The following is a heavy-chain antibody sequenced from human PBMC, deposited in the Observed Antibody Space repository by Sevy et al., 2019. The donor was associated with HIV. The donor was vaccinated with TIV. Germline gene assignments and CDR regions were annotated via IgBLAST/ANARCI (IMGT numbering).Heavy chain of an antibody. V-gene: IGHV4-39*02. CDR1: GASISSNDYY. J-gene: IGHJ4*02. CDR2: IHYSGGS. Sequence: SETLSLTCTVSGASISSNDYYWGWIRQPPGKGLEWIGSIHYSGGSYYNLSLLSRVTISLDTSKNHFSLKLTSLTAADTALYYCATNSPVGDSSGLDYWGQGTQVTVSS. CDR3: ATNSPVGDSSGLDY. D-gene: IGHD3-22*01.